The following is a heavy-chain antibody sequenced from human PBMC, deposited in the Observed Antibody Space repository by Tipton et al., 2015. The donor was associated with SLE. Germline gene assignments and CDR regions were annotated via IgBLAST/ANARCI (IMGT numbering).Heavy chain of an antibody. V-gene: IGHV4-59*12. D-gene: IGHD3-22*01. CDR2: IYYSGST. J-gene: IGHJ3*02. Sequence: TLSLTCTVSGGSISSYYWSWIRQPPGKGLEWIGYIYYSGSTNYNPSLKSRVTISVDTSKNQFSLKLSSVTAADTAVYYCAREGHYYYDSSGYYLDAFDIWGQGTMVTVSS. CDR1: GGSISSYY. CDR3: AREGHYYYDSSGYYLDAFDI.